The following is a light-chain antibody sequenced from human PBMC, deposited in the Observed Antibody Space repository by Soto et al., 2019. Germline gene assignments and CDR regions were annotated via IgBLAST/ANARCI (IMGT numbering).Light chain of an antibody. V-gene: IGLV1-40*01. Sequence: QSVLTQPPSVSGAPGQRVTISCTGSSSNIASGYDVYWYQQLPGTAPKLLIYGNSIRPSGVPDRFSGSRSGTSASLAITGLQAEDEADYYYQSYDSSLSGWVFGGGTKLTVL. CDR1: SSNIASGYD. CDR3: QSYDSSLSGWV. CDR2: GNS. J-gene: IGLJ3*02.